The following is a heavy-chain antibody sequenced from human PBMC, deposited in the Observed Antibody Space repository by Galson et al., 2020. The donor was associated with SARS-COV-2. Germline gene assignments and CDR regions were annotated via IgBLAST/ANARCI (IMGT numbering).Heavy chain of an antibody. V-gene: IGHV4-38-2*02. CDR1: GYSISSGFY. Sequence: SETLSLTCAVSGYSISSGFYWGWIRPPPGKGLEWIGSIYHSGSTYYNPSLKSRVTISVDTSKNQFSLKLSSVTAADTAVYYCAREGNEGGTYSYWGQGTLVTVSP. CDR3: AREGNEGGTYSY. CDR2: IYHSGST. J-gene: IGHJ4*02. D-gene: IGHD1-26*01.